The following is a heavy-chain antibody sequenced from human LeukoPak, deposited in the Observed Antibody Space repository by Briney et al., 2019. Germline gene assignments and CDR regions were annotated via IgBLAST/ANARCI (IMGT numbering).Heavy chain of an antibody. Sequence: ASVKVSCKVSGYTLTELSMHWVRQAPGKGLEWMGGFDPEDGETIYAQKFQGRVTMTEDTSTDTAYMELSSLRSEDTAVYYCATARYSSSWYLDYFDYWGQGTLVTASS. J-gene: IGHJ4*02. V-gene: IGHV1-24*01. D-gene: IGHD6-13*01. CDR1: GYTLTELS. CDR3: ATARYSSSWYLDYFDY. CDR2: FDPEDGET.